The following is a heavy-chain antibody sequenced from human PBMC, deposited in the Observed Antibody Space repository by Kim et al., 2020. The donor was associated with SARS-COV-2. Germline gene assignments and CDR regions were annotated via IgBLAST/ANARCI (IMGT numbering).Heavy chain of an antibody. J-gene: IGHJ4*02. V-gene: IGHV4-61*01. CDR1: GGSVSSGSYY. CDR3: ARQAYYYDSSGYYLFDY. D-gene: IGHD3-22*01. CDR2: IYYSGST. Sequence: SETLSLTCTVSGGSVSSGSYYWSWIRQPPGKGLEWIGYIYYSGSTNYNPSLKSRVTIPVNTSKNQFSLKLSSVTAADTAVYYCARQAYYYDSSGYYLFDYWGQGTLVTVSS.